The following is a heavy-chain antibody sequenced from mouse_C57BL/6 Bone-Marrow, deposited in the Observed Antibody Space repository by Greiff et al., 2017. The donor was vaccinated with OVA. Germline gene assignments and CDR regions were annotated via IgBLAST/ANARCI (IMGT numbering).Heavy chain of an antibody. D-gene: IGHD1-1*01. CDR2: ISSGGSYT. CDR1: GFTFSGYG. V-gene: IGHV5-6*01. J-gene: IGHJ2*01. CDR3: ARPNYYGSPWDY. Sequence: EVKLMESGGDLVKPGGSLKLSCAASGFTFSGYGMSWVRQTPDKRLEWVATISSGGSYTYYPDSVKGRFTISRDNAKNTLYLQMSSLKSEDTAMYYCARPNYYGSPWDYWGQGTTLTVSS.